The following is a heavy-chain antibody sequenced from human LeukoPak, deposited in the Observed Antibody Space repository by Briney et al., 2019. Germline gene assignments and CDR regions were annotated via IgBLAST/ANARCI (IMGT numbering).Heavy chain of an antibody. J-gene: IGHJ4*02. D-gene: IGHD3-10*01. CDR1: GFTFGDYA. Sequence: GGSLSLSCTGSGFTFGDYALSWLRQAPGKGLEWLFFIRNKEYGYTKEYAASVRVTFTISRDDSNSIAYLQMNSQKTEDTGVYFCSREETMVRGVPSPIDYWGQGALVTVSS. CDR3: SREETMVRGVPSPIDY. V-gene: IGHV3-49*03. CDR2: IRNKEYGYTK.